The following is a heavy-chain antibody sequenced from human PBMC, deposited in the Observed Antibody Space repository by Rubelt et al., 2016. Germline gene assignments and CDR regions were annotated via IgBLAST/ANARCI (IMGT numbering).Heavy chain of an antibody. J-gene: IGHJ4*02. D-gene: IGHD1-7*01. V-gene: IGHV1-3*01. Sequence: QVQLVQSGAEVKKPGASVKVSCKASGYTFNSYAMHWVRQAPGQRLEWMGWINAGNGNTKYSQKFQGRVTITGDTSPIAAYMRLSSLRSEDTAVYYCARDLPTSGDWNYSMEADYWGQGTLVTVSS. CDR2: INAGNGNT. CDR3: ARDLPTSGDWNYSMEADY. CDR1: GYTFNSYA.